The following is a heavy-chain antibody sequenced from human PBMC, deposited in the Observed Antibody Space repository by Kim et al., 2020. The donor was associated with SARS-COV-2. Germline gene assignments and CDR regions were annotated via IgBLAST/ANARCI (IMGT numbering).Heavy chain of an antibody. J-gene: IGHJ3*02. CDR3: AKDFGVVIMYVFDI. D-gene: IGHD3-3*01. Sequence: ADSLKSRFTIARDNSKNTLDLQMNNLRAEDTAIYYCAKDFGVVIMYVFDIWGQGTMVTVSS. V-gene: IGHV3-23*01.